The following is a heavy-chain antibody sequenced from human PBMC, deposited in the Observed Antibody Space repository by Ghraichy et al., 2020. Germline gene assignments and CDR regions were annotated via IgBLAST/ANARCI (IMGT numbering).Heavy chain of an antibody. J-gene: IGHJ4*01. CDR3: ASLYSSSWYENFDY. CDR1: GGSFSSYY. Sequence: SETLSLTCAVYGGSFSSYYWSWIRQPPGKGLEWIGEINHSGGTSYSPSLKSRVTISLDTSKNQFSLKLTSVTAADTAVYYCASLYSSSWYENFDYWGHETLVTVSS. CDR2: INHSGGT. V-gene: IGHV4-34*01. D-gene: IGHD6-13*01.